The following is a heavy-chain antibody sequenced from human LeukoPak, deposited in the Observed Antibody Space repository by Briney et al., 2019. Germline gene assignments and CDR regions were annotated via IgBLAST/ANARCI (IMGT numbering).Heavy chain of an antibody. CDR2: MNPNSGNT. D-gene: IGHD3-16*02. CDR1: GYTFTSYD. Sequence: GASVKVSCKASGYTFTSYDINWVRQATGQGLEWMGWMNPNSGNTGYAQKFQGRVTITRNTSISTAYMELSSLRSEDTAVYYCARGRLRLGELSLYPPYFPYNWFDPWGQGTLVTVSS. CDR3: ARGRLRLGELSLYPPYFPYNWFDP. J-gene: IGHJ5*02. V-gene: IGHV1-8*03.